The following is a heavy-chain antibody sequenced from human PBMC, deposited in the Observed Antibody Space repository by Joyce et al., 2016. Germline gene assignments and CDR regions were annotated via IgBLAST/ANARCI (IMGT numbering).Heavy chain of an antibody. CDR2: IFYNEST. V-gene: IGHV4-59*01. D-gene: IGHD6-13*01. J-gene: IGHJ4*02. CDR3: ARVGSSWSFGY. CDR1: GDSIGTYY. Sequence: QVQLQESGPGLVKPSETLSLTCTVSGDSIGTYYWNWIRQPPGKGLEWIGYIFYNESTNYNPSLKSRVTMSVDMSKNQFSLNLNSVTAADTAVYYCARVGSSWSFGYWGQGTLVTVSS.